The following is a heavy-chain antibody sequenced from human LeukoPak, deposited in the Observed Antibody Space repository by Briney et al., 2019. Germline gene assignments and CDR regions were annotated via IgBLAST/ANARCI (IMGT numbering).Heavy chain of an antibody. Sequence: GSLRLSCAASGFTFSSYAMHWVRQAPGKGLEWVAVISYDGSNKYYADSVKGRFTISRDNSMNTLYVQMNSLRAEDTAVYYCAREYYYDSSGYNDYWGQGTLVTVSS. D-gene: IGHD3-22*01. V-gene: IGHV3-30*04. CDR1: GFTFSSYA. J-gene: IGHJ4*02. CDR3: AREYYYDSSGYNDY. CDR2: ISYDGSNK.